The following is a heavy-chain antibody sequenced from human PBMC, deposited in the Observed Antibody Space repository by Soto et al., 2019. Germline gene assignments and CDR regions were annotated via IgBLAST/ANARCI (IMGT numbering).Heavy chain of an antibody. CDR1: GFSFSSYA. V-gene: IGHV3-23*01. Sequence: GGSLRLSCAASGFSFSSYAMSWVRQAPGKGLEWVSAISGSGVSTYYADSVKGRFTISRYNSKNTLYLQMNSLRAEDTAVYYCEKESPSDYGDYVDDYWGQGTLVTVSS. CDR2: ISGSGVST. D-gene: IGHD4-17*01. J-gene: IGHJ4*02. CDR3: EKESPSDYGDYVDDY.